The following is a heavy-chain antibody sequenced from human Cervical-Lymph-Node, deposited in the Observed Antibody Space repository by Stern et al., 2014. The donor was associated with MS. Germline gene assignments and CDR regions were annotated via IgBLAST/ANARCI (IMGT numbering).Heavy chain of an antibody. J-gene: IGHJ6*02. Sequence: QLQLQESGSGLVKPSPTLSLTCAVSGDSVSSGGYCWSWVRQPPGQGLEGIGCIYQSGSTYYNPSLKSRVTISVDRSKTQFSLKLSSVTAADTAVYYCARAGTNAKYYYGLDVWGQGTTVTVSS. V-gene: IGHV4-30-2*01. D-gene: IGHD1-1*01. CDR1: GDSVSSGGYC. CDR3: ARAGTNAKYYYGLDV. CDR2: IYQSGST.